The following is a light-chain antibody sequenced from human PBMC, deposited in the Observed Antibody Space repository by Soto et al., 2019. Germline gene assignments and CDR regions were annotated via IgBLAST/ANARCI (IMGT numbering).Light chain of an antibody. CDR1: SSDVGGYNY. V-gene: IGLV2-14*01. Sequence: QSALTQPASVSGSPGQSITISCTGTSSDVGGYNYVSWYQQHPGKAPKLMIYDVSNRPSGVSNRFSGSKSGNTASLTISGLHAEDEADYYCSSYTSSSTLLDVFGTGTKVTVL. CDR3: SSYTSSSTLLDV. CDR2: DVS. J-gene: IGLJ1*01.